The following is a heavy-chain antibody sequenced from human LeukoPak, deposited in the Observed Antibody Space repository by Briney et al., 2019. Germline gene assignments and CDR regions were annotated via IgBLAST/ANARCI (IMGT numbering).Heavy chain of an antibody. J-gene: IGHJ4*02. V-gene: IGHV4-59*01. CDR1: GGSISSYY. Sequence: SETLSLTCTVSGGSISSYYWSWIRQPPGKGLEWIGYIYYSGSTNYNPSLKSRVTMSVDTSKNQFSLKLSSVTAADTAVYYCAVAGRASRTYYFDYWGQGTLVTVSS. D-gene: IGHD6-19*01. CDR3: AVAGRASRTYYFDY. CDR2: IYYSGST.